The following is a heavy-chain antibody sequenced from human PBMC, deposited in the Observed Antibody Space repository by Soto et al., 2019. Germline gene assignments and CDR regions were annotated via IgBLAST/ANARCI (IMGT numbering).Heavy chain of an antibody. CDR2: ISGSGTRI. D-gene: IGHD3-16*01. V-gene: IGHV3-23*01. CDR3: TQEEHYASSDH. J-gene: IGHJ4*02. Sequence: PGGSLRLSCAASGFSFRSFAMSWVRQPPGKGLEWVSTISGSGTRISYADSVRGRFTISRDNSEETLYLEMNSLRGEDTAIYYCTQEEHYASSDHWGQGTLVTVSS. CDR1: GFSFRSFA.